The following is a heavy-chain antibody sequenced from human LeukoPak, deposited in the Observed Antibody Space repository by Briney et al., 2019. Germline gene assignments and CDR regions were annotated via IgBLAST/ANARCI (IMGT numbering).Heavy chain of an antibody. CDR1: GYSISSGYY. J-gene: IGHJ4*02. CDR2: IYHSGST. V-gene: IGHV4-38-2*02. CDR3: ARGCHSTSCYYFDY. Sequence: SETLSLTCTVSGYSISSGYYWGWIRQPPGKGLEWIGSIYHSGSTYYNPSLKSRVTISVDTSKNQFSLKLSSVTAADTAVYYCARGCHSTSCYYFDYWGQGTLVTVSS. D-gene: IGHD2-2*01.